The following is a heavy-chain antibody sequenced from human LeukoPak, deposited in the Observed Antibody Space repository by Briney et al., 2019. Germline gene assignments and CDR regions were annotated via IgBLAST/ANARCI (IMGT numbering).Heavy chain of an antibody. Sequence: GGSLRLPCAASGFTFSSNWMHWVRQDPEKGLVWVSYINPDGTSTKYADSVQGRFTISRDNAKNTLYLQMNSLRVDDTAVYYCAKDLHFGSADYWGQGTLVTVSS. D-gene: IGHD3-10*01. V-gene: IGHV3-74*03. J-gene: IGHJ4*02. CDR2: INPDGTST. CDR1: GFTFSSNW. CDR3: AKDLHFGSADY.